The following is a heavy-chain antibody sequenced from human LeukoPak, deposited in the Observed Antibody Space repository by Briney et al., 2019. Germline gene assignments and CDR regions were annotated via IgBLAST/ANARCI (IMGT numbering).Heavy chain of an antibody. V-gene: IGHV3-21*01. D-gene: IGHD5-18*01. CDR3: ARDTDTAMDPFDY. CDR2: ISSSSYI. J-gene: IGHJ4*02. Sequence: GGSLRLSCAASGFTFSSYSMNWVRQAPGKGLEWVSSISSSSYIYYADSVKGRFTISRDNAKNSLYLQMNSLRAEDTAVYYCARDTDTAMDPFDYWGQGTLATVSS. CDR1: GFTFSSYS.